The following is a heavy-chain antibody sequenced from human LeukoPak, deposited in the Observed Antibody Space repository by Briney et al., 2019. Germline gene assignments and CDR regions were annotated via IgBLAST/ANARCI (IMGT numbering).Heavy chain of an antibody. Sequence: GGSLRLSCTTSGFTFSSYAMSWVRQAPGKGLEWVSPMTGSGDFTYYADSVKGRFTVSRDNSKNTLYLHMSSLRAEDTAIYYCANPDSSGFYLSIRFDFWGQGTLVTVSS. D-gene: IGHD3-22*01. CDR1: GFTFSSYA. V-gene: IGHV3-23*01. CDR3: ANPDSSGFYLSIRFDF. J-gene: IGHJ4*02. CDR2: MTGSGDFT.